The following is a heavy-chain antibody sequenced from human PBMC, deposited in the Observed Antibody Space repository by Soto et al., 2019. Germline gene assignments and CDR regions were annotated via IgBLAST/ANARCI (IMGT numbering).Heavy chain of an antibody. CDR2: IIPILGIA. D-gene: IGHD4-4*01. CDR1: GGTFSSYT. J-gene: IGHJ4*02. V-gene: IGHV1-69*08. Sequence: QVQLVQSGAEVKKPGSSVKVSCKASGGTFSSYTISWVRQAPGQGLEWMGRIIPILGIANYAQKFQGRVTITADKSTSTAYMELSSLRSEDTAVYYCARDRGDGYSYFDYWGQGTLVTVSS. CDR3: ARDRGDGYSYFDY.